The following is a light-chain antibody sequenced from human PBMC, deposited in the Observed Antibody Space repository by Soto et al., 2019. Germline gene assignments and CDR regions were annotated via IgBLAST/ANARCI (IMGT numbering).Light chain of an antibody. CDR1: QGISSY. Sequence: AIRMTQSPSSLSASTGDRVTITCRASQGISSYLAWYQQKPGKVPKLLIYAASTLQSGVPSRFSGSGSGTDFTLTISCLQSEDFATYYCQQYYSYPTFGGGTKVEIK. CDR3: QQYYSYPT. V-gene: IGKV1-8*01. J-gene: IGKJ4*01. CDR2: AAS.